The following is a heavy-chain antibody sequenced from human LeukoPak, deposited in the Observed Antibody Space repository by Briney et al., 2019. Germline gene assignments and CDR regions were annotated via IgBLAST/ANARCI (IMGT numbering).Heavy chain of an antibody. CDR1: GFTFSRYA. Sequence: GGSLRLSCAASGFTFSRYAMSWVRQAPGKGLEWVSAVSGSGGSTYYADSVKGRFTISRDNSKNTLYLQMNSLRAEDTAVYYCAKSGLLWFGESPLDAFDIWGQGTMVTVSS. V-gene: IGHV3-23*01. CDR2: VSGSGGST. D-gene: IGHD3-10*01. CDR3: AKSGLLWFGESPLDAFDI. J-gene: IGHJ3*02.